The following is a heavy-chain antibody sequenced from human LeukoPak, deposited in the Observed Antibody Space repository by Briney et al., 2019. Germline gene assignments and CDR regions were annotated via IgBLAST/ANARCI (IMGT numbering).Heavy chain of an antibody. D-gene: IGHD2-21*02. Sequence: GGSLRLSCAASGFTFSSYAMSWVRQAPGKGLEWVSAISGSGGSTYYADSVKGRFTISRDNSKNTLYLQMNSLRAEDTAVYYCARGVEAYCGGDCYSDQPRLLWFGEQRTNNWFDPWGQGTLVTVSS. CDR3: ARGVEAYCGGDCYSDQPRLLWFGEQRTNNWFDP. V-gene: IGHV3-23*01. J-gene: IGHJ5*02. CDR1: GFTFSSYA. CDR2: ISGSGGST.